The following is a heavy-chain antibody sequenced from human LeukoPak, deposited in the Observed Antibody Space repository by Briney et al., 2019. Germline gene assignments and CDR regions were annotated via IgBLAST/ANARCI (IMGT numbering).Heavy chain of an antibody. CDR3: ARDLPLLWFGELLSAIFDY. CDR2: TYYRSKWYN. V-gene: IGHV6-1*01. D-gene: IGHD3-10*01. Sequence: SQTLSLTCAISGDSVSSNSAAWNWIRQSPSRGLEWLGRTYYRSKWYNDYAVSVKSRITINPDTSKNQFSLQLNSVTPEDTAVYYCARDLPLLWFGELLSAIFDYWGQGTLVTVSS. CDR1: GDSVSSNSAA. J-gene: IGHJ4*02.